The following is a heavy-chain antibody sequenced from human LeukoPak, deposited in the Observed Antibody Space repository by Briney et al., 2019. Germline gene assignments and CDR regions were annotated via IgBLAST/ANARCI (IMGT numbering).Heavy chain of an antibody. D-gene: IGHD3-22*01. Sequence: PGGSLRLSCAASGFTFSSYWMSWVRQAPGKGLEWVANIKQDESEIYYVGSAKGRFTISRDNAKSSLYLQMNSLRAEDTAMYYYVRVDNSGYLDFWGQGTLVTVSS. CDR3: VRVDNSGYLDF. CDR1: GFTFSSYW. CDR2: IKQDESEI. V-gene: IGHV3-7*01. J-gene: IGHJ4*02.